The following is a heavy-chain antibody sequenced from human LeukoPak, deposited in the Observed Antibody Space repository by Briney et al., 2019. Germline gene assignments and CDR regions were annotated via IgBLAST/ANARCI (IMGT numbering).Heavy chain of an antibody. D-gene: IGHD4-11*01. CDR1: GFTFSSYA. Sequence: GRSLRLSCAASGFTFSSYAMHWVRQAPGKGLEWVAVISYDGSNKYYADSVKGRFTISRDNSKNTLYLQMNSLRAEDTAIYHCAKDLVDYGNDGPGAFHIWGQGTMVTVSS. V-gene: IGHV3-30*04. CDR2: ISYDGSNK. CDR3: AKDLVDYGNDGPGAFHI. J-gene: IGHJ3*02.